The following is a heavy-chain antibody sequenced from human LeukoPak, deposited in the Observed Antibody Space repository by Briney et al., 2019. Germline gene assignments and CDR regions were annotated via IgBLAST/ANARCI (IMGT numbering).Heavy chain of an antibody. D-gene: IGHD3-10*01. Sequence: PGRSLRLSCAASGFTFSSYAMHWVRQAPGKGLEWVAVISYDGSNKYYADSVKGRFTISRDNSKNTLYLQMNSLRAEDTAVYYCARGGTMVRGVPFDYWGQGTLVTVSS. V-gene: IGHV3-30-3*01. J-gene: IGHJ4*02. CDR2: ISYDGSNK. CDR1: GFTFSSYA. CDR3: ARGGTMVRGVPFDY.